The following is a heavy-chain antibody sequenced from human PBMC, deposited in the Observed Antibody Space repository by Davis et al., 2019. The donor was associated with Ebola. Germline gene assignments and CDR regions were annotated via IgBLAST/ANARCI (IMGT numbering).Heavy chain of an antibody. CDR3: ARATGLDY. CDR2: ISWDGGST. Sequence: GESLKISCAASGFTFDDYAMHWVRQAPGKGLEWVSFISWDGGSTYYADSVKGRFTISRDNSKNSLHLQMNSLRAEDTAVYYCARATGLDYWGQGTLVTVSS. CDR1: GFTFDDYA. J-gene: IGHJ4*02. V-gene: IGHV3-43D*03. D-gene: IGHD1-14*01.